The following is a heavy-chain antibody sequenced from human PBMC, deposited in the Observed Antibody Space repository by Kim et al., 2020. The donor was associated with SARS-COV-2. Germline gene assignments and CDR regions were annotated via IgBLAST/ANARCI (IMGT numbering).Heavy chain of an antibody. Sequence: SVKVSCKASGGTFNNYVISWVRQAPGRGLEWMGRIIPILDIVNYAQNLQGRVTITADKSTSTAYMALSSLRSEDTAVYYCARAGVDYDSSGSYYFDYWGQGTLVTVSS. V-gene: IGHV1-69*04. CDR2: IIPILDIV. CDR3: ARAGVDYDSSGSYYFDY. D-gene: IGHD3-22*01. CDR1: GGTFNNYV. J-gene: IGHJ4*02.